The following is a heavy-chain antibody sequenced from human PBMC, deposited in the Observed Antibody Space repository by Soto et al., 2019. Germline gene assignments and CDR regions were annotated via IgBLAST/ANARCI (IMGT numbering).Heavy chain of an antibody. CDR2: IIPIFGTA. J-gene: IGHJ6*03. Sequence: ASVKVSCKASGGTFSSYAISWVRQAPGQGLEWMGGIIPIFGTANYAQKFQGRVTITADESTSTAYMELSSLRSEETAVYYCARPPRGAHSYYYYMDVWGKGTTVTVPS. V-gene: IGHV1-69*13. D-gene: IGHD3-10*01. CDR1: GGTFSSYA. CDR3: ARPPRGAHSYYYYMDV.